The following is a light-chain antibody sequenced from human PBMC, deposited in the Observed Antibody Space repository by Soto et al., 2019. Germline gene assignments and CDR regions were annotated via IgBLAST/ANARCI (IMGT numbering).Light chain of an antibody. Sequence: QSALTQPASVSGSPGQSLTISCTGTSSDVGGYNYVSWYQQYPGKAPKLMIYDVSNRPSGVSDRFSGSKSGNTASRTISGLQAEDQADYYCSSYTSSSPVVFGGGTKLTVL. CDR3: SSYTSSSPVV. CDR1: SSDVGGYNY. J-gene: IGLJ2*01. V-gene: IGLV2-14*01. CDR2: DVS.